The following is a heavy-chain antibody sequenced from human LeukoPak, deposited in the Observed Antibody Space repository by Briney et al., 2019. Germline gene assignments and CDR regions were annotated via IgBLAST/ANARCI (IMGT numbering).Heavy chain of an antibody. Sequence: PGASLRLSCSASGFTFSGYSMNWVRQAPGKGLEWVSFIDSSSSYIYYADSVKGRFSISRDNAKNSLYLQMNSLRAEDTAMYYCARGDGSANYFYYYGLDVWGQGTTVTVSS. D-gene: IGHD6-25*01. CDR2: IDSSSSYI. CDR1: GFTFSGYS. J-gene: IGHJ6*02. CDR3: ARGDGSANYFYYYGLDV. V-gene: IGHV3-21*01.